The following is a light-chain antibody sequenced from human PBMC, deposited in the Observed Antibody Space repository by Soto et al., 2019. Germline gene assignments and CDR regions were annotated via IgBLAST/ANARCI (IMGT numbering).Light chain of an antibody. J-gene: IGKJ1*01. Sequence: DIQMTQSPSSLSASVGDRVTITCRASQSISTYLNWYQHKPGKAPKVLIYAVSSLQSGVPSRFSGSGSGTDFTLTITSLQPEYSATYYCQHSYGTPRTFGQGTKVDIK. V-gene: IGKV1-39*01. CDR1: QSISTY. CDR2: AVS. CDR3: QHSYGTPRT.